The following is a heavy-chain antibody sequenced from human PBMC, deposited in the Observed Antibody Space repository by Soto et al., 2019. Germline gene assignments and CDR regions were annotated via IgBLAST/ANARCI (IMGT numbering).Heavy chain of an antibody. Sequence: SQTLTDTCTISGDSVSRNRATWNWFRQSPSRGLEWLGRTYYRSKWYHDYAVSLNGRGTINPDTSQNQFSLHLTSVTPEDTAVYYCGRLVGNSWIDYWGQGTLVTVSS. CDR3: GRLVGNSWIDY. D-gene: IGHD6-13*01. CDR2: TYYRSKWYH. V-gene: IGHV6-1*01. J-gene: IGHJ4*02. CDR1: GDSVSRNRAT.